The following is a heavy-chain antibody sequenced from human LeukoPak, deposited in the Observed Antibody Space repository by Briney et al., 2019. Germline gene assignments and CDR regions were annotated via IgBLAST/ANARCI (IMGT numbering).Heavy chain of an antibody. CDR3: AKDRYGDYVFDY. J-gene: IGHJ4*02. V-gene: IGHV3-23*01. CDR1: GFTFSSYA. CDR2: INGSGGST. Sequence: GGSLRLSCAASGFTFSSYAMSWVRQAPGKGLEWVSAINGSGGSTYYADSVKGRFTISRDNSKNTLYLQMNSLRAEDTAVYYCAKDRYGDYVFDYWGQGALVTVSS. D-gene: IGHD4-17*01.